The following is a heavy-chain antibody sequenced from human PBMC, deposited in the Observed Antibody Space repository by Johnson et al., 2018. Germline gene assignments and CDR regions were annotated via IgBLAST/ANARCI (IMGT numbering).Heavy chain of an antibody. V-gene: IGHV5-51*01. J-gene: IGHJ3*02. D-gene: IGHD5-24*01. CDR2: IYPGDSDN. Sequence: EVQLVESGAEVKKHGESLKISCKGSGYSFTSYWIGWVRQMPGKGLEWMGIIYPGDSDNRYSPPYHGQVPISADKSISTAYLQWSTLKASDPAMYYCARGLEMAIRGPDAFDIWGQGTRVTGSS. CDR3: ARGLEMAIRGPDAFDI. CDR1: GYSFTSYW.